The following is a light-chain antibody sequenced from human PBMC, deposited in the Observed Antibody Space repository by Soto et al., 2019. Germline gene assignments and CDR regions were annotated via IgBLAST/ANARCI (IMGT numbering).Light chain of an antibody. J-gene: IGKJ1*01. CDR3: QQYNSYST. Sequence: DIQMTQSPSTLSASVGDRVTITCRASQSISDWLAWYQQRPGKAPKLLIYKASNLEIGVPSRFSGSGSGTEFTLTISSLQPDDFATDYCQQYNSYSTVGQGTKVEVK. CDR1: QSISDW. V-gene: IGKV1-5*03. CDR2: KAS.